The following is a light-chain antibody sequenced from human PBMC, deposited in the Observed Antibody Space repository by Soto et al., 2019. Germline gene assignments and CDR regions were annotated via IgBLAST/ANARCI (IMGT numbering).Light chain of an antibody. CDR1: NSNIGAGFD. J-gene: IGLJ1*01. CDR3: QSFDSSRGNYYV. Sequence: QSVLTQPPSGSGAPGQRVTISCTGSNSNIGAGFDVHWYQQFPGRAPKLLIFGNINRPSGVPDRFSGSKSGTSASLAITGLQAEDEADYYCQSFDSSRGNYYVFGTGTKVTVL. V-gene: IGLV1-40*01. CDR2: GNI.